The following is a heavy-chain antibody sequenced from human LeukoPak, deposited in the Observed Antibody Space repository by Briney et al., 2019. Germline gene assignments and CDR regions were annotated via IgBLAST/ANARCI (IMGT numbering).Heavy chain of an antibody. V-gene: IGHV3-23*01. D-gene: IGHD3-10*01. CDR3: VGSVFPY. Sequence: PGGSLRLSCAAAGFAFSTYAMSWVRQAPGKGLEWVSAISGSDATTYYADSVKGRFTISRDNSKNTLYLQMNNLRAEDTAVYYCVGSVFPYWGQGTLVTVSS. J-gene: IGHJ4*02. CDR1: GFAFSTYA. CDR2: ISGSDATT.